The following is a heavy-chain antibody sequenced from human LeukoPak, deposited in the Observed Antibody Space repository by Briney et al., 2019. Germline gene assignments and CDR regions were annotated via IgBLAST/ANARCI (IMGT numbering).Heavy chain of an antibody. CDR2: MYYSGST. V-gene: IGHV4-59*08. J-gene: IGHJ4*02. CDR1: GGSINSYY. CDR3: ARRSISGNSWDYFDY. Sequence: SETLSLTCTVSGGSINSYYWSWIRQPPGKGLEWIAFMYYSGSTNYNPSLKSRVTISVDTSKNQVSLKLSSVTAADTAVYYCARRSISGNSWDYFDYWGQGTLVTVSS. D-gene: IGHD4-23*01.